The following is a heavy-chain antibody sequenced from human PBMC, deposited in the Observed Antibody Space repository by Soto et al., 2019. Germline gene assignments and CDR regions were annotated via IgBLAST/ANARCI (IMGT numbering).Heavy chain of an antibody. V-gene: IGHV1-18*01. J-gene: IGHJ4*02. CDR1: GYTFTSYG. Sequence: QVHLVQSGAEVKKPGASVKVSCKASGYTFTSYGINWVRQAPGQGLEWMGWISAYNGKTNYAQNIQGRVTMTTDTSTSTAYMELRSLRSDDTAVYYCARDYYDSSGLYYFEYWGQGTLVTVSS. CDR2: ISAYNGKT. D-gene: IGHD3-22*01. CDR3: ARDYYDSSGLYYFEY.